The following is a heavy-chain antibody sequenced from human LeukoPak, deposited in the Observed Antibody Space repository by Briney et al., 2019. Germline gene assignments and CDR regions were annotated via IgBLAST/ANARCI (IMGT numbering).Heavy chain of an antibody. CDR3: ARVSTSLFSGYFDY. V-gene: IGHV1-69*13. J-gene: IGHJ4*02. D-gene: IGHD3-22*01. CDR2: IIPIFGTA. CDR1: GGTFSSYA. Sequence: SVKVSCKASGGTFSSYAINWVRQAPGQGLEWMGGIIPIFGTANYAQKFQGRVTITADESTSTAYMELSSLRSEDAAVYYCARVSTSLFSGYFDYWGQGTLVTVSS.